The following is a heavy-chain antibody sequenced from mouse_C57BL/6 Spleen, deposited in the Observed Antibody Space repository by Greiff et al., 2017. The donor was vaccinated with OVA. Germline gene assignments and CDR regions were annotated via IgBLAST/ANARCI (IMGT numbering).Heavy chain of an antibody. V-gene: IGHV1-52*01. J-gene: IGHJ4*01. CDR1: GYTFTSYW. Sequence: VQLQQPGAELVRPGSSVKLSCKASGYTFTSYWMHWVKQRPIQGLEWIGNIDPSDSETHYNQKFKDKATLTVDKSSSTAYMQLSSLTSEDSAVYYCARYGNYDYYAMDYWGQGTSVTVSS. D-gene: IGHD2-1*01. CDR3: ARYGNYDYYAMDY. CDR2: IDPSDSET.